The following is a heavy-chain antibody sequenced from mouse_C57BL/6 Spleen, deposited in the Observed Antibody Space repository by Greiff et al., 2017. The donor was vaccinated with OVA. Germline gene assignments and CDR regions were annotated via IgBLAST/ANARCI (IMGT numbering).Heavy chain of an antibody. J-gene: IGHJ2*01. CDR3: ARPYYYGSSHFDY. Sequence: EVQLQQSGPELVKPGASVKMSCKASGYTFTDYNMHWVKQSHGKSLEWIGYINPNNGGTSYNQKFKGKATLTVHKSSSTAYMELRSLTSEDSAVYYGARPYYYGSSHFDYWGQGTTLTVSS. CDR1: GYTFTDYN. CDR2: INPNNGGT. V-gene: IGHV1-22*01. D-gene: IGHD1-1*01.